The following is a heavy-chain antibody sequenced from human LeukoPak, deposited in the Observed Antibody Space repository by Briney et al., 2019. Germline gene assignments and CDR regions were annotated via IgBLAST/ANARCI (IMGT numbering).Heavy chain of an antibody. CDR3: ARWYSSGWYSDY. V-gene: IGHV3-11*06. J-gene: IGHJ4*02. D-gene: IGHD6-19*01. Sequence: GGSLRLSCAASGFTFSDYYMSWIRQAPGKGLEWVSSVSGTSEYIYYADSVRGRFTISRDNAKNTVYLQMNSLRAEDTAVYYCARWYSSGWYSDYWGQGTLVTVSS. CDR2: VSGTSEYI. CDR1: GFTFSDYY.